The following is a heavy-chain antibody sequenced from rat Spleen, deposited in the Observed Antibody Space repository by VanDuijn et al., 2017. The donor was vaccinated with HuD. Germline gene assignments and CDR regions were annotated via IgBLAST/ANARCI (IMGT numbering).Heavy chain of an antibody. J-gene: IGHJ2*01. D-gene: IGHD1-1*01. CDR1: GFTFSNYD. V-gene: IGHV5S23*01. CDR2: ISSGGGGT. Sequence: EVQLVESDGGLVQPGRSLKLSCAASGFTFSNYDMAWVRQAPTKGLEWVASISSGGGGTYYADSVEGRFTISRDNAKSTLYLQMDSLRSEDTATYYCARHPDYSNYFDYWGQGVMVTVSS. CDR3: ARHPDYSNYFDY.